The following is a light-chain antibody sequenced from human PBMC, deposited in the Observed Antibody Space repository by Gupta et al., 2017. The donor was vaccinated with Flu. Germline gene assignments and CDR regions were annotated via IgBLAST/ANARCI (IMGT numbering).Light chain of an antibody. CDR2: STN. J-gene: IGLJ1*01. Sequence: QSVLTQPHSASGTPGQRVTISCSGGTSNIGRNTVNWYQHLPGTAPRVLIFSTNQRPSGVPDRFSGSKSGTSASLAISGLQADDEADYYCAAWDDSLNGYYVFGTGTKVTVL. V-gene: IGLV1-44*01. CDR3: AAWDDSLNGYYV. CDR1: TSNIGRNT.